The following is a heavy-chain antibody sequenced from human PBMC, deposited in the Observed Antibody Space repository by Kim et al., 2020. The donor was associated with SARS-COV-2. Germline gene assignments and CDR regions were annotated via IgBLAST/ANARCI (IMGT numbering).Heavy chain of an antibody. J-gene: IGHJ4*02. V-gene: IGHV3-30*18. D-gene: IGHD6-19*01. CDR2: ISYDGSNK. Sequence: GGSLRLSCAASGFTFSNYGMHWVRQAPGKGLEWVAVISYDGSNKYYADSVKGRFTISRDNSKNTLYLQMNSLRAEDTAVYYCAKDQSSGWFVQIDYWGQGTLVTVSS. CDR1: GFTFSNYG. CDR3: AKDQSSGWFVQIDY.